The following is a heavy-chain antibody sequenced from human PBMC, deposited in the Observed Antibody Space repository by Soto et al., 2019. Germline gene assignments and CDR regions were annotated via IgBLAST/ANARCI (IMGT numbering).Heavy chain of an antibody. V-gene: IGHV4-59*01. D-gene: IGHD2-21*01. Sequence: QVQLQESGPGLVKPSETLSLTCTVSGGSISSYYWSWIRQPPGKGLEWIGYIYYSGSTNYNPSLKSRATISLDTSKNQFSLKLSSVTAADTAVYYCARQGPYSILNTWFDPWGQGNLVTVSS. CDR2: IYYSGST. J-gene: IGHJ5*02. CDR3: ARQGPYSILNTWFDP. CDR1: GGSISSYY.